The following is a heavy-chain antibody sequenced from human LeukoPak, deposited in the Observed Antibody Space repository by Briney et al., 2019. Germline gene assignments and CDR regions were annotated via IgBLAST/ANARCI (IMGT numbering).Heavy chain of an antibody. CDR1: GFTFSSYA. CDR3: AKGRHRPEYFQH. Sequence: GGSLRLSCAASGFTFSSYAMSWVRQAPGKGLEWVSAISGSGGSTYYADSVKGRFTISRDNSKNTLYLQMNSRRAEDTAVYYCAKGRHRPEYFQHWGQGTLVTVSS. J-gene: IGHJ1*01. V-gene: IGHV3-23*01. CDR2: ISGSGGST.